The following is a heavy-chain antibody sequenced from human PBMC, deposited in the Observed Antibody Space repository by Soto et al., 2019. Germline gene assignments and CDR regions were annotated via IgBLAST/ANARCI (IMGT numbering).Heavy chain of an antibody. CDR3: ARHQGQWLRSRLVD. D-gene: IGHD5-12*01. V-gene: IGHV4-39*01. CDR2: IYYSGST. J-gene: IGHJ4*02. Sequence: SETLSLTCTVSGGSISSSSSSWGWIRQPPGKGLEWIGSIYYSGSTYFNPSLASRVTVSVNTSNNQFSLKLSSVTAADTAVYYCARHQGQWLRSRLVDWGRGTLVTVSS. CDR1: GGSISSSSSS.